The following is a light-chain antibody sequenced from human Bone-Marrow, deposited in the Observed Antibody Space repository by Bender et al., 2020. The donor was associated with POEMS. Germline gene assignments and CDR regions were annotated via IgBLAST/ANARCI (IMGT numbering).Light chain of an antibody. CDR3: AVWDDRLNGLV. Sequence: QSVLTQPPSASGTPGQRVTISCSGGSSNIGAHAVNWYQHLPGTAPKLLIYSSHRRPSEVPDRFSGSRSGTSASLALSGLQSDDESDFYCAVWDDRLNGLVFGGATTLTVL. CDR1: SSNIGAHA. CDR2: SSH. J-gene: IGLJ3*02. V-gene: IGLV1-44*01.